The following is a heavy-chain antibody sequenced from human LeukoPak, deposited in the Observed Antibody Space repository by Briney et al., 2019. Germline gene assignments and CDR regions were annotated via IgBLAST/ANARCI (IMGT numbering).Heavy chain of an antibody. Sequence: PIFATANYAHKFQGRVTITADESTSTAYMELSSLRSEGTAVYYCARGGSGVEEGYYFDYWGQGTLVTVSS. CDR2: PIFATA. D-gene: IGHD6-25*01. CDR3: ARGGSGVEEGYYFDY. J-gene: IGHJ4*02. V-gene: IGHV1-69*01.